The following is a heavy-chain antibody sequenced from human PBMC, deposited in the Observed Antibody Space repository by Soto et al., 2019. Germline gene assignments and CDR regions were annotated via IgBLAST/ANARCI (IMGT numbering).Heavy chain of an antibody. J-gene: IGHJ4*02. CDR1: GFTFSSYA. V-gene: IGHV3-64D*08. CDR3: VKSEPIVVVVAATPRFDY. Sequence: GGSLRLSCSASGFTFSSYAMHWVRQAPGKGLEYVSAISSNGGSTYYADSVKGRFTISRDNSKNTLYLQMSSLRAEDTAVYYCVKSEPIVVVVAATPRFDYWGQGTLVTVSS. D-gene: IGHD2-15*01. CDR2: ISSNGGST.